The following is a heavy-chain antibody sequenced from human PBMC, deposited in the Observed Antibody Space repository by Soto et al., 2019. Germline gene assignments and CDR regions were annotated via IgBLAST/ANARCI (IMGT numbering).Heavy chain of an antibody. CDR1: GYTFTGYY. Sequence: ASVKVSCKASGYTFTGYYIHWVRQAPGQGLDWMGWINPNSAGTKYAQNFQGRVTLTRDTSISTVYMDLNRLRSDDAAVYYCARGTGSSWFDLWGQGTLVTVSS. D-gene: IGHD1-1*01. J-gene: IGHJ5*02. V-gene: IGHV1-2*02. CDR2: INPNSAGT. CDR3: ARGTGSSWFDL.